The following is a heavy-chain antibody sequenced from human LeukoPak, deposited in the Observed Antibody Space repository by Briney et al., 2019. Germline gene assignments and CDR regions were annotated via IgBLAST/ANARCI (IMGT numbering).Heavy chain of an antibody. J-gene: IGHJ4*02. CDR2: ISSSSSYI. Sequence: GGSLRLSCAASGFTFSSYSMNWVRQAPGKGLEWVSSISSSSSYIYYADSVKGRFTISRDNAKNSLYLQMNSLGAEDTAVYYCARAPSTVVPAAILPDFDYWGQGTLVTVSS. V-gene: IGHV3-21*01. CDR3: ARAPSTVVPAAILPDFDY. D-gene: IGHD2-2*02. CDR1: GFTFSSYS.